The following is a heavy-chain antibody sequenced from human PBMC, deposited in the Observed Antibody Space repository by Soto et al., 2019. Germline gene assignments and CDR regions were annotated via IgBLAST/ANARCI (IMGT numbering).Heavy chain of an antibody. Sequence: GGSLRLSCAASGFTFSNAWMNWVRQAPGKGLEWVGRIKSKTDGGTTDYAAPVKGRFTISRDDSKNTLYLQMNSLKTEDTAVYYCTTDRDIVVVVAATGFDYWGQGTLVTVSS. CDR2: IKSKTDGGTT. V-gene: IGHV3-15*07. D-gene: IGHD2-15*01. J-gene: IGHJ4*02. CDR3: TTDRDIVVVVAATGFDY. CDR1: GFTFSNAW.